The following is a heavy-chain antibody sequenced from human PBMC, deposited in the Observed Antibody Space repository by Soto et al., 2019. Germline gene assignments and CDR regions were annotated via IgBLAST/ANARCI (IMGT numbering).Heavy chain of an antibody. CDR2: VGGDGRGT. D-gene: IGHD2-2*01. CDR3: AKSGSTSRDWFDS. Sequence: GGSLRLSCAASGFTFGSYAMSWVRQAPGKGLQWVSLVGGDGRGTSYADSVKGRFTISRDNSKDTLHLQMNSLRADDTAIYYCAKSGSTSRDWFDSWGQGTLVTVSS. CDR1: GFTFGSYA. J-gene: IGHJ5*01. V-gene: IGHV3-23*01.